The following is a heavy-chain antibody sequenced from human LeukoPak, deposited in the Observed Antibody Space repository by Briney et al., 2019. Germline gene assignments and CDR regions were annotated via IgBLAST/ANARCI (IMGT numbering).Heavy chain of an antibody. CDR2: ISAYNGNT. CDR3: ARDLRSLRLGELSFDY. J-gene: IGHJ4*02. D-gene: IGHD3-16*02. V-gene: IGHV1-18*01. CDR1: GYTFTSYG. Sequence: ASVKVSCKASGYTFTSYGISWVRQAPGQGLEWMGWISAYNGNTNYAQKFQGRVTMTRDTSTSTVYMELSSLRSEDTAVYYCARDLRSLRLGELSFDYWGQGTLVTVSS.